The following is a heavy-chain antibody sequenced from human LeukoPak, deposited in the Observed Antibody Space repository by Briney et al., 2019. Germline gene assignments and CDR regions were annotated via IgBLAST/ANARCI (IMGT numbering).Heavy chain of an antibody. CDR3: ARDFRDIVVVPAALYYYYMDV. Sequence: ASVKGSCKASGYTFTGCYMHWVRQAPGQGLEWMGWINPNSGGTNYAQKFQGRVTMTRDTSISTAYMELSRLRSDDTAVYYCARDFRDIVVVPAALYYYYMDVWGKGTTVTVSS. V-gene: IGHV1-2*02. J-gene: IGHJ6*03. CDR1: GYTFTGCY. D-gene: IGHD2-2*01. CDR2: INPNSGGT.